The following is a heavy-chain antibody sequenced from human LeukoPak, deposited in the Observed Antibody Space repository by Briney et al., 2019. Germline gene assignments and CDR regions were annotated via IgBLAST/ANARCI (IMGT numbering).Heavy chain of an antibody. Sequence: PSETLSLTCTVSGYSISSGYYWGWIRQPPGKGLEWIGSIYDSGSTYYNPSLKSRVTISVDTSKNQFSLKLSSVTAADTAVYYCARHGFGIDCSGGSCYFLSHYYYYGMDVWGQGTTVTVSS. J-gene: IGHJ6*02. V-gene: IGHV4-38-2*02. CDR2: IYDSGST. D-gene: IGHD2-15*01. CDR1: GYSISSGYY. CDR3: ARHGFGIDCSGGSCYFLSHYYYYGMDV.